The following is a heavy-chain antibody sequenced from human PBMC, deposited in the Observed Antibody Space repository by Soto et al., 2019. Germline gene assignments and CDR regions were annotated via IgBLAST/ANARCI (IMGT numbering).Heavy chain of an antibody. CDR1: GFTFSVYA. Sequence: GGSLRLSCAASGFTFSVYAMTWVRQGPGEGLEWVSTISGSGDYTFYADSVKGRFTISRDNPKNTVYLQMDSLRVEDTAMYYCAKKWSVAGIPGWFDPWGQGTLVTVSS. CDR3: AKKWSVAGIPGWFDP. V-gene: IGHV3-23*01. CDR2: ISGSGDYT. J-gene: IGHJ5*02. D-gene: IGHD6-19*01.